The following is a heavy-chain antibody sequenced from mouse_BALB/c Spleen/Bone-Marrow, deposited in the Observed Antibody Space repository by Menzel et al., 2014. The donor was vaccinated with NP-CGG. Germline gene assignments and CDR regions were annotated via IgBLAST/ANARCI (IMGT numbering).Heavy chain of an antibody. D-gene: IGHD2-2*01. Sequence: EVKLVESGGGLVKPGGSLKLSCAASGFAFSGYDMSWVHQTPEKRLEWVAYISSGGINTYYPGSVKGRFTISRDNAKNTLYLQMNSLKSEDTAMYYCARQRGYAYAMDYWGQGTSVTVSS. CDR3: ARQRGYAYAMDY. J-gene: IGHJ4*01. CDR1: GFAFSGYD. CDR2: ISSGGINT. V-gene: IGHV5-12-1*01.